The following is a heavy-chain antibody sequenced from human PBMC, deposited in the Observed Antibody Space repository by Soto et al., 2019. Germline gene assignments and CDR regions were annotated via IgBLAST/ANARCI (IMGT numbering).Heavy chain of an antibody. J-gene: IGHJ4*02. CDR3: ARRYGSAIDY. CDR1: GGTISSWY. V-gene: IGHV4-59*08. CDR2: IYYSGST. Sequence: QVQLQESGPGLVKPSETLSITCTVSGGTISSWYWRWIPQPLGKGLAWIGYIYYSGSTNCNPSLRRRVTISVDTSKNQFSLKLSSVTAADTAVYYCARRYGSAIDYWGQGTLVTVSS. D-gene: IGHD1-26*01.